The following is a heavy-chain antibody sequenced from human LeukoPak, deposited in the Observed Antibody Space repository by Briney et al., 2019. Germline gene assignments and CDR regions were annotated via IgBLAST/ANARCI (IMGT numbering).Heavy chain of an antibody. D-gene: IGHD1-1*01. J-gene: IGHJ4*02. CDR1: GFTVSSNY. CDR2: IYSGGST. CDR3: ATERAGTSGYIVFDN. V-gene: IGHV3-66*01. Sequence: GGSLRLSCAASGFTVSSNYMSWVRQAPGKGLEWVSVIYSGGSTYYADSVKGRFTISRDNSKNTLYLQMNSLRAEDTAVYYCATERAGTSGYIVFDNWGQGTLVTVSS.